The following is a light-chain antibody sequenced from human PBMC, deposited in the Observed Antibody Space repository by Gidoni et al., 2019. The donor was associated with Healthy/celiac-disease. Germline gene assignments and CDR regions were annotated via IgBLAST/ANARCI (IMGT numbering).Light chain of an antibody. CDR2: WAS. CDR3: QQYYRSPPT. Sequence: DIVMTQSPDSLGVSLGERATINCKSSQSILYSSDNKNYLAWYQQKPGQSPKLLFYWASTREFGVPDRFSGSGSGTDFTLTISSLQAEDVAVYYCQQYYRSPPTFGGGTKVEIK. J-gene: IGKJ4*01. CDR1: QSILYSSDNKNY. V-gene: IGKV4-1*01.